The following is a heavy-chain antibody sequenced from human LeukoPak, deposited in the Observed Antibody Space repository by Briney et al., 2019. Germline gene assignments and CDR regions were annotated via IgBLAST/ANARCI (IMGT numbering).Heavy chain of an antibody. CDR2: ISAYNGNT. V-gene: IGHV1-18*01. CDR3: ARDTEVTMVRGVIISSAFDI. D-gene: IGHD3-10*01. Sequence: ASVKVSCTASGYTVTSYGISWVRQAPGQGLEWMGWISAYNGNTNYAQKFQGRVTITADESTSTAYMELSSLRSEDTAVYYCARDTEVTMVRGVIISSAFDIWGQGTMVTVSS. J-gene: IGHJ3*02. CDR1: GYTVTSYG.